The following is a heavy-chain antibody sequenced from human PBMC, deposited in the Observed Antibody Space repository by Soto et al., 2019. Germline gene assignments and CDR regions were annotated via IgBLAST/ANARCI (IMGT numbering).Heavy chain of an antibody. V-gene: IGHV1-69*13. CDR1: GGTFSSYA. D-gene: IGHD4-17*01. CDR3: ARGSPSTLTRMDH. CDR2: IIPIFGSA. J-gene: IGHJ4*02. Sequence: SVKVSCKTSGGTFSSYAISWVRQAPGQGLEWMGGIIPIFGSANYAQKFQGRVTITADESTNTAYMELSSLRSEDTAMYYCARGSPSTLTRMDHWGQGTLVTVSS.